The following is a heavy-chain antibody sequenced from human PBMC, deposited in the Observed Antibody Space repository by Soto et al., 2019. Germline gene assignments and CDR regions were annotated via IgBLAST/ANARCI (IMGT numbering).Heavy chain of an antibody. CDR3: VKGGYSYGYSAFDI. CDR2: ISSNGGIT. D-gene: IGHD5-18*01. Sequence: GGSLRLSCSASGFIFSSCTMYWVRQAPGKGLEYVSAISSNGGITYDADSVKGRFIISRDNSKKGMYLQMSSLRPEDTAVYYCVKGGYSYGYSAFDIWGQGTTVTVSS. CDR1: GFIFSSCT. V-gene: IGHV3-64D*06. J-gene: IGHJ3*02.